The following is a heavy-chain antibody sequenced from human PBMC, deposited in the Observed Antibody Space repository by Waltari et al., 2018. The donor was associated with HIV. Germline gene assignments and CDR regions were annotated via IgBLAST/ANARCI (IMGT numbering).Heavy chain of an antibody. CDR3: AKDGYTPTYFDY. CDR1: VFTFSSYG. CDR2: ITYDVSNK. D-gene: IGHD1-1*01. Sequence: QVQLVESGGDVVQPGGSLRLHCAVSVFTFSSYGMHWVRQAPGKGLEWMSFITYDVSNKYYADSVKGRFTISRDSSKNTLYLQMNGLRSEDTAVYYCAKDGYTPTYFDYWGQGTLVTVSS. J-gene: IGHJ4*02. V-gene: IGHV3-30*02.